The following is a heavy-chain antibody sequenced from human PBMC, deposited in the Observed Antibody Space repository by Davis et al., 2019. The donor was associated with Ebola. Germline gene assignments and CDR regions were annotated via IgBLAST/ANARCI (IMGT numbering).Heavy chain of an antibody. D-gene: IGHD2-15*01. V-gene: IGHV3-48*01. J-gene: IGHJ5*02. CDR3: AKDVGRYCSGGSCYSGWFDP. CDR1: GFTFSSYS. CDR2: ISSSSSTI. Sequence: GESLKISCAASGFTFSSYSMNWVRQAPGKGLEWVSYISSSSSTIYYADSVKGRFTISRVNSKNTLYLQMNSLRAEDTAVYYCAKDVGRYCSGGSCYSGWFDPWGQGTLVTVSS.